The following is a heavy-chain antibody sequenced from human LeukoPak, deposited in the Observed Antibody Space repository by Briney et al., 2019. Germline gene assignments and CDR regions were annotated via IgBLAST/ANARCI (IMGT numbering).Heavy chain of an antibody. D-gene: IGHD2-15*01. J-gene: IGHJ4*02. V-gene: IGHV4-34*01. CDR2: INHSGST. CDR1: GGSFSGYY. Sequence: PSETLSLTCAVYGGSFSGYYWSWIRQPPGKGLEWIGEINHSGSTNYNPSLKSRVTISVDTSKNQFSLKLSSVTAADTAVYYCASVVVVAASHYFDYWGQGTLVTVSS. CDR3: ASVVVVAASHYFDY.